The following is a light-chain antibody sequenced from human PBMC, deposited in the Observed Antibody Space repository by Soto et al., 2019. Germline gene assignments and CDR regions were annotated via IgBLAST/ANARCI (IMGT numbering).Light chain of an antibody. Sequence: DIQMTQSPSSLSASVGDRVTITCRASQSISSYLNWYQQKPAKAPQLLIYAASSLQSGVPSRFSGSGSGTDFTLTISSLQPEDFATCYCQQSYRTPPTFGGGTKVEI. CDR3: QQSYRTPPT. CDR1: QSISSY. J-gene: IGKJ4*01. CDR2: AAS. V-gene: IGKV1-39*01.